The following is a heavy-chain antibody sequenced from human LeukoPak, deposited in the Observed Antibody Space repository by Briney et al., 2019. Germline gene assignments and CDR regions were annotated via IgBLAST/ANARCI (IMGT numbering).Heavy chain of an antibody. D-gene: IGHD6-13*01. CDR3: AGWIAAAGTGEWFDP. V-gene: IGHV4-4*02. Sequence: SGTLSLTCAVSGGSISSSNWWSWVRQPPGKGLEWIGEIYHSGSTNYNPSLKSRVTISVDKSKNQFSLKLSSVTAADTAVYYCAGWIAAAGTGEWFDPWGQGTLVTVSS. J-gene: IGHJ5*02. CDR1: GGSISSSNW. CDR2: IYHSGST.